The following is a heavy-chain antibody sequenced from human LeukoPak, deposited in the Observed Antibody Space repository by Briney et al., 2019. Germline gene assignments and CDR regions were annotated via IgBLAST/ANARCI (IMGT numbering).Heavy chain of an antibody. CDR3: AILVVVVAADVLDY. D-gene: IGHD2-15*01. V-gene: IGHV3-30*03. CDR2: ISYDGSNK. CDR1: GFTFSSYG. J-gene: IGHJ4*02. Sequence: GGSLRLSCAASGFTFSSYGMHWVRQAPGKGLEWVAVISYDGSNKYYADSVKGRFTISRDNSKNTLYLQMNSLRAEDTAVSYCAILVVVVAADVLDYWGQGTLVTVSS.